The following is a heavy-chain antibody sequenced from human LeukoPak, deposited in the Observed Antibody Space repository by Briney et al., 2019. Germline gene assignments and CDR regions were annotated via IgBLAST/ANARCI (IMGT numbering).Heavy chain of an antibody. CDR2: ISGSGGST. Sequence: GGSLRLSCAASGFTFSSYAMSWVRQAPGKGLEWVSAISGSGGSTYYADSVKGRFTISRDNSKNTLSLQMNSLRAEDTAVYYCAKDQAYSSSWSNYYYYGMDVWGQGTTVTVSS. J-gene: IGHJ6*02. V-gene: IGHV3-23*01. D-gene: IGHD6-13*01. CDR1: GFTFSSYA. CDR3: AKDQAYSSSWSNYYYYGMDV.